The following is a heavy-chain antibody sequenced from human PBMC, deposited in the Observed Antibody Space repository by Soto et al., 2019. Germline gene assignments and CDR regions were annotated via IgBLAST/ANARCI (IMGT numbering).Heavy chain of an antibody. CDR2: ISGSGGST. Sequence: GGSLRLSSAASGFTFSSYAMSWVRQAPGKGLEWVAAISGSGGSTYYADSVKGRFTISRDNSKNTLYLQMNSLRAEDTAVYYCAKDMREGSYGNNWFDPWGQGTLVTVSS. CDR1: GFTFSSYA. CDR3: AKDMREGSYGNNWFDP. D-gene: IGHD5-18*01. J-gene: IGHJ5*02. V-gene: IGHV3-23*01.